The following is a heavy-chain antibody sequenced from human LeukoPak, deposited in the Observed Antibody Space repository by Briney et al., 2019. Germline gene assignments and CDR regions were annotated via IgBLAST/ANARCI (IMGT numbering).Heavy chain of an antibody. D-gene: IGHD6-19*01. CDR3: ARALRYSSGWYVGY. J-gene: IGHJ4*02. CDR2: INPNSGGT. Sequence: ASVKVSCKASGYTFTGYYMHWVRQAPGQGLEWMGWINPNSGGTNYAQKFQGRVAMTRDTSISTAYMELSRLRSDDTAVYYCARALRYSSGWYVGYWGQGTLVTVSS. CDR1: GYTFTGYY. V-gene: IGHV1-2*02.